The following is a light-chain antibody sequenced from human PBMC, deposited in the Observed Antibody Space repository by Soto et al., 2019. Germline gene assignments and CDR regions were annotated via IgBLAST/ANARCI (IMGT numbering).Light chain of an antibody. J-gene: IGKJ1*01. V-gene: IGKV3-20*01. CDR2: GAS. Sequence: EIVLTQSPGILSLSPGERATFSCRASQSVSSNYLAWYQQKPGQAPRLLIYGASNRATGIPDRFSGRGSGTDFTLTISSLQSEDFAVYYCQQYDNWPWTFGRGTKVDIK. CDR3: QQYDNWPWT. CDR1: QSVSSNY.